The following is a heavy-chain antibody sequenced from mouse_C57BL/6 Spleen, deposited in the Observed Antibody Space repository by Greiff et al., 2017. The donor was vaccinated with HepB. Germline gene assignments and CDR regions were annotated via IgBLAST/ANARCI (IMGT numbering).Heavy chain of an antibody. D-gene: IGHD2-3*01. V-gene: IGHV1-47*01. J-gene: IGHJ2*01. Sequence: QVQLKVSGAELVKPGASVKMSCKASGYTFTTYPIEWMRQYHGNSLEWIGNFLPYNDDTKYNEKFKGKATLIVEKSSSTVYLELSRLTSDDSAVYYCARGADGYPFDYGDAGTTFTASS. CDR1: GYTFTTYP. CDR2: FLPYNDDT. CDR3: ARGADGYPFDY.